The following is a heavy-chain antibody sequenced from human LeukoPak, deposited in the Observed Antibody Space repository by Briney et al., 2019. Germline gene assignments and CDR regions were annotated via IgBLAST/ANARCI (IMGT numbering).Heavy chain of an antibody. J-gene: IGHJ4*02. CDR1: GFTLTGYT. Sequence: GGSLRLSCAASGFTLTGYTMNWVRQAPGKGLEWVANINLHGSVKLHVDSVEGRFTISRDNAKNSLFLQMTSLKVEDTAVYYCAAWGLYNYWGQGTLVTVSS. V-gene: IGHV3-7*01. CDR2: INLHGSVK. D-gene: IGHD7-27*01. CDR3: AAWGLYNY.